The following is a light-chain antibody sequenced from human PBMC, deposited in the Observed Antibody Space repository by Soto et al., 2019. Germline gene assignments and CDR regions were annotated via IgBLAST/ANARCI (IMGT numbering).Light chain of an antibody. CDR2: DAA. J-gene: IGKJ1*01. V-gene: IGKV1-17*03. CDR3: RQHNSNPRT. CDR1: QSISNL. Sequence: INMKQSPAAMSASVGDRVTITCRASQSISNLLAWFQQKQGKAAKRLIYDAATLKGGVISGFSGSGSGTEFTLTISSMQADDYVADYCRQHNSNPRTFGQGTKVDIK.